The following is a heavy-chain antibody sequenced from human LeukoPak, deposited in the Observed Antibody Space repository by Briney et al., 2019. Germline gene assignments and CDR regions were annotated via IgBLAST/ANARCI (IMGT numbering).Heavy chain of an antibody. CDR3: ARDSGRFDVFDI. V-gene: IGHV3-64*04. D-gene: IGHD3-10*01. CDR1: GFTFNSYA. J-gene: IGHJ3*02. Sequence: GGSLRLSCSASGFTFNSYAMHWVRQAPGKGLEYVSSISTDGGSTYYADSVKGRFTISRDNSKSTLYLQMNSLRAEDTAVYYCARDSGRFDVFDIWGQGTMVTVSS. CDR2: ISTDGGST.